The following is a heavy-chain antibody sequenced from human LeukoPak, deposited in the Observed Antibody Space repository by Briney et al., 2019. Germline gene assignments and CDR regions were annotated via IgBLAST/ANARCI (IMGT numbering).Heavy chain of an antibody. CDR3: AKRPHGFDV. Sequence: GGSLRLSCAASGFTISSYAMSWVRQAPGKGLEWVSGIGINGGSTYYADFVKGRFIISRDNSMNTLYLQMNSLRAEDTALYYCAKRPHGFDVWGQGTKVTVSS. CDR2: IGINGGST. CDR1: GFTISSYA. J-gene: IGHJ3*01. V-gene: IGHV3-23*01.